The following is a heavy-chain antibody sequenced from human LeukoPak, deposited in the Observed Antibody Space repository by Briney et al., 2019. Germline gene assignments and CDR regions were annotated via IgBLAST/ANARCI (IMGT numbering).Heavy chain of an antibody. V-gene: IGHV3-48*01. CDR3: ARDYSTVTTFFDY. CDR2: ITGGSTTI. D-gene: IGHD4-17*01. J-gene: IGHJ4*02. Sequence: GGSLRLSCAASGFTFRSYNINWVRQAPAKGLEWVSYITGGSTTIYYADSVKGRFTISRDNAKNSLYLQINSLRAEDTAVYYCARDYSTVTTFFDYWGQGTLVTVSS. CDR1: GFTFRSYN.